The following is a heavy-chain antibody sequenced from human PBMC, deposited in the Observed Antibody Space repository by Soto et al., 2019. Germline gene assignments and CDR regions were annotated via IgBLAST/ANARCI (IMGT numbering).Heavy chain of an antibody. Sequence: GGSLRLSFAASGFSFNDNWMHWVRQVPGKGLMWVSRLKSDGRDTIYADSVKGRFTVSRDSAKNTLYLQMNSLRVEDTAVYYCVREMPVPIRGGYYYYSVLDAWGQGTTVTVSS. D-gene: IGHD2-2*01. CDR1: GFSFNDNW. J-gene: IGHJ6*02. CDR3: VREMPVPIRGGYYYYSVLDA. V-gene: IGHV3-74*01. CDR2: LKSDGRDT.